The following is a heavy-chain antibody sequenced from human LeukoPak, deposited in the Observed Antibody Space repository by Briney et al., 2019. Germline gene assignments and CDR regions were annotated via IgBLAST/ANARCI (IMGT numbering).Heavy chain of an antibody. CDR2: INHRGNT. J-gene: IGHJ4*02. V-gene: IGHV4-34*01. CDR1: VGSFSGYY. CDR3: ARGDSNFPFDY. Sequence: PSETLSLTCAVYVGSFSGYYWSWIRQPPGKGLEWIGEINHRGNTNYNPSLKSRVTISVDTSKNQFSLKLSSETAADTAVYYCARGDSNFPFDYWGQGTLVTVSS. D-gene: IGHD4-11*01.